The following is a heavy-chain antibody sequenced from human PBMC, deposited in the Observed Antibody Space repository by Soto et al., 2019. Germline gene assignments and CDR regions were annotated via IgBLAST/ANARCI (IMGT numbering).Heavy chain of an antibody. J-gene: IGHJ4*02. CDR2: IYFSGTT. CDR1: GGYLNRHCYH. CDR3: ARSPDYRDYVDY. Sequence: SETLSLTCSVSGGYLNRHCYHWRRNQQPPGAGLEWMGYIYFSGTTNYNPSLESRISILVDSSKNQFSLKLSSVTAADTAVYYCARSPDYRDYVDYWGQGTLVTVSS. V-gene: IGHV4-61*01. D-gene: IGHD4-17*01.